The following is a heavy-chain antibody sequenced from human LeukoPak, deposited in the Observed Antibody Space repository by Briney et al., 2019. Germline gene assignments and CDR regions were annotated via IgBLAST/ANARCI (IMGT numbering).Heavy chain of an antibody. CDR3: AGVGNGNFDF. D-gene: IGHD7-27*01. V-gene: IGHV4-34*01. J-gene: IGHJ4*02. CDR2: INHSGST. CDR1: GGSFSGYY. Sequence: SETLSLTCAVYGGSFSGYYWSWIRQPPGKGLEWIGEINHSGSTNYNPSLKSRVTISVDTSKNHFSLNLSSVTAADAALYYCAGVGNGNFDFWGQGTLVIVSA.